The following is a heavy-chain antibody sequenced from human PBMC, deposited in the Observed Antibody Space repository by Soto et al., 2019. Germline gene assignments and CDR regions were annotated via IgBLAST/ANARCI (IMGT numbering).Heavy chain of an antibody. J-gene: IGHJ4*02. CDR3: AAEQLERPFDY. Sequence: GGSLRLSCAASGFTFSSYSMNWVRQAPGKGLEWVSYISSSSSTIYYADSVKGRFTISRDNAKNTLYLQMDSLRAEDTAVYYCAAEQLERPFDYWGQGTLVTVSS. CDR1: GFTFSSYS. V-gene: IGHV3-48*01. D-gene: IGHD1-1*01. CDR2: ISSSSSTI.